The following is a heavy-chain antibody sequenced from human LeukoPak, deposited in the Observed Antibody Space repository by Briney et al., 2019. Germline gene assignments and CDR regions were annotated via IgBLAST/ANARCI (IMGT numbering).Heavy chain of an antibody. J-gene: IGHJ5*02. Sequence: SETLSLTSTVSGGSISSSNYYWGWIRQPPGKGLEWIGSIYYSGSTYYNPSLKSRVTISVDTSKNQFSLKLISVTAADTAVYYCARHVSRYVRPHPWGQGTLVTVSS. D-gene: IGHD3-16*01. V-gene: IGHV4-39*01. CDR2: IYYSGST. CDR3: ARHVSRYVRPHP. CDR1: GGSISSSNYY.